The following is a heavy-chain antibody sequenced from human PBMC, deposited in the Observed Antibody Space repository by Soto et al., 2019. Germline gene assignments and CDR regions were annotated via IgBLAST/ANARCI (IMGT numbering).Heavy chain of an antibody. CDR1: GFTFSSYA. CDR3: AREPSSSSWPNFYYYYGMDV. CDR2: ISYDGSNK. J-gene: IGHJ6*02. D-gene: IGHD6-13*01. Sequence: QVQLVESGGGVVQPGRSLRLSCAASGFTFSSYAMHWVRQAPGKGLEWVAVISYDGSNKYYADSVKGRFTISRDNSKNTLYLQMNSLRAEDTAVYYCAREPSSSSWPNFYYYYGMDVWGQGTTVTVSS. V-gene: IGHV3-30-3*01.